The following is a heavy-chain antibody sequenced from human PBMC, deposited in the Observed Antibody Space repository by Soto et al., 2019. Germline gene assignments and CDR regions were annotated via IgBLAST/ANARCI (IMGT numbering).Heavy chain of an antibody. CDR1: GFTFSSYG. CDR2: ISYDGSNK. V-gene: IGHV3-30*18. J-gene: IGHJ4*02. CDR3: AKDRAAAAAY. Sequence: GGSLRLSCAASGFTFSSYGMHWVRQAPGKGLEWVAVISYDGSNKYYADSVKGRFTISRDNSKNTLYLQMNSLRAEDTAVYYWAKDRAAAAAYGGRGPLVTVSS. D-gene: IGHD6-13*01.